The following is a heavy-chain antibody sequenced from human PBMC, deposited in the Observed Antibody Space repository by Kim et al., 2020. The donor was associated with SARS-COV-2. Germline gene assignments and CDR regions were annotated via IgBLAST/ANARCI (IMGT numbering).Heavy chain of an antibody. CDR3: ARVGYTGCNCRPYYYYDMDV. CDR1: GFTFNTYG. V-gene: IGHV3-33*01. Sequence: GGSLRLSCVASGFTFNTYGMNWVRQTPGKGLEWVAVIWYDGSQKYYADSVRGRFTSSRDNSKNTLYLQMNSLRVEDTAVYYCARVGYTGCNCRPYYYYDMDVWGQGTTVPVS. J-gene: IGHJ6*02. CDR2: IWYDGSQK. D-gene: IGHD5-12*01.